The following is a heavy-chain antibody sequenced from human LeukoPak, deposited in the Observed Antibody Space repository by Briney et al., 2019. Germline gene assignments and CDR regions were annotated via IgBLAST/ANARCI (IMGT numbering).Heavy chain of an antibody. Sequence: GRSLRLSCAASGFTFSSYAMHWVRQAPGKGLEWVAVISYDGGNKYYADSVKGRFTISRDNSKNTLYLQMNSLRAEDTAVYYCARDYYDSSGFDYWGQGTLVTVSS. CDR1: GFTFSSYA. CDR2: ISYDGGNK. CDR3: ARDYYDSSGFDY. V-gene: IGHV3-30-3*01. D-gene: IGHD3-22*01. J-gene: IGHJ4*02.